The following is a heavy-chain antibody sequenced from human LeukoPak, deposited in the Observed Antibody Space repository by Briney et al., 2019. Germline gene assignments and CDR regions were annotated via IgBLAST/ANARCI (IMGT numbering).Heavy chain of an antibody. CDR1: GXTFSDHY. CDR3: ARRASAALKYAFDY. Sequence: GGSLRLSCAASGXTFSDHYVSWIRQAPGKGLEWVSYISSSGSYTNYADSVKGRFTISRDNAKNSLYLQMNSLRAEDTAVYYCARRASAALKYAFDYWGQGTLVTVSS. V-gene: IGHV3-11*03. CDR2: ISSSGSYT. J-gene: IGHJ4*02. D-gene: IGHD6-13*01.